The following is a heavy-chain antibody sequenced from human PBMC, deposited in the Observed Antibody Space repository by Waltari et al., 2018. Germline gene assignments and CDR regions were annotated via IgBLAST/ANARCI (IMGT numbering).Heavy chain of an antibody. V-gene: IGHV4-61*02. D-gene: IGHD2-15*01. CDR2: IYTSGRT. CDR3: ARDRYCSGGSCYRAFDY. J-gene: IGHJ4*02. Sequence: QVQLQESGPGLVKPSQTLSLTCTVSGGSVSSGSYYWSWIRQPAGKGLEWIWRIYTSGRTNYNPSRKSRVTMTTDTSTSTAYMELRSLRSDDTAVYYCARDRYCSGGSCYRAFDYWGQGTLVTVSS. CDR1: GGSVSSGSYY.